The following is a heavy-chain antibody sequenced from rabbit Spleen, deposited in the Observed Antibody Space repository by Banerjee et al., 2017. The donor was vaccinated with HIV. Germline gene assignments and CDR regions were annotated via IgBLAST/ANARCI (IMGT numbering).Heavy chain of an antibody. CDR2: INAITGRA. Sequence: QEQLVESGGGLVQPQGSLTLTCTASGFSFSDKAVMCWVRQAPGKGLEWIACINAITGRAVYASWAKGRFTFSKTSSTTVTLQMTSLTAADTATYLCARDLAGAIGWNFYLWGPGTLVTVS. V-gene: IGHV1S45*01. CDR1: GFSFSDKAV. D-gene: IGHD4-1*01. J-gene: IGHJ4*01. CDR3: ARDLAGAIGWNFYL.